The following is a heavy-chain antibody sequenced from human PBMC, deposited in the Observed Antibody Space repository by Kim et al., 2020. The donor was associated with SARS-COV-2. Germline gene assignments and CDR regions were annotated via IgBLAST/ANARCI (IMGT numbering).Heavy chain of an antibody. CDR3: AKKQAGYEYYFDY. Sequence: YASSLSGRSTISRDTSNSTLYLQMNSLRAEDTAVYFRAKKQAGYEYYFDYWGQGTLVTVSS. V-gene: IGHV3-23*01. D-gene: IGHD3-9*01. J-gene: IGHJ4*02.